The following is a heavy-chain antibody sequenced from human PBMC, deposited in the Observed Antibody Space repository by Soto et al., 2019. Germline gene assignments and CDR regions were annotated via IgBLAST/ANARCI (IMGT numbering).Heavy chain of an antibody. V-gene: IGHV4-34*01. J-gene: IGHJ1*01. CDR3: ARKPIESSWYGRAEYFQH. CDR1: GGSFSGYY. Sequence: SDTLSLTCAVHGGSFSGYYWSWIGQPPGKGLEWIGEINHSGSTNYNPSLKSRVTISVDTSKNQFSLKLSSVTAADTAVYYCARKPIESSWYGRAEYFQHWGQGTLVTVS. D-gene: IGHD6-13*01. CDR2: INHSGST.